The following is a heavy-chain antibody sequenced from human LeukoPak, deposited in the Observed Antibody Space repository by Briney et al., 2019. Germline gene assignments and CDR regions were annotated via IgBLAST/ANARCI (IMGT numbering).Heavy chain of an antibody. V-gene: IGHV3-66*01. Sequence: PGGSLRLSCAVSGFTVTNDYMNWVRQAPGKGLERVSIIYSGGSTYYADSVKGRFTISRDSSNNTLFLQMCNLRADDSGLYYCATDVRSSPLGFWGHGTLVTVSS. CDR1: GFTVTNDY. D-gene: IGHD6-13*01. CDR2: IYSGGST. CDR3: ATDVRSSPLGF. J-gene: IGHJ4*01.